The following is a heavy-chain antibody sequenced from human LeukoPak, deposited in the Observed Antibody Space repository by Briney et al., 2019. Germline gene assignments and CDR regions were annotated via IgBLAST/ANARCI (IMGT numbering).Heavy chain of an antibody. D-gene: IGHD3-22*01. CDR1: GFTFSNYA. J-gene: IGHJ4*02. V-gene: IGHV3-23*01. CDR3: AKENYYDSSGYYHGGFHFDY. Sequence: GGSLRLSCAASGFTFSNYAMSWVRQAPGKGLEWVSVISGSGGNTYYADSVKGRFTISRDNSENTLYLQMNSLRAEDTAVYYCAKENYYDSSGYYHGGFHFDYWGQGALVTVSS. CDR2: ISGSGGNT.